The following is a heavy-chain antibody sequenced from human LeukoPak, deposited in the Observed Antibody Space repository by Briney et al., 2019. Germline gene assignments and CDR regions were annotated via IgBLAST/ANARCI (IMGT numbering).Heavy chain of an antibody. CDR1: GFTFRVYT. D-gene: IGHD6-19*01. J-gene: IGHJ3*02. CDR2: ISGSGGST. V-gene: IGHV3-23*01. Sequence: PGGSLRLSCAASGFTFRVYTMHWVRQAPGKGLEWVSAISGSGGSTYYADSVKGRFTISRDNSKNTLYVQMNSLRAEDTAVYYCAKSFSSGWPDAFHIWGQGTMVTVSS. CDR3: AKSFSSGWPDAFHI.